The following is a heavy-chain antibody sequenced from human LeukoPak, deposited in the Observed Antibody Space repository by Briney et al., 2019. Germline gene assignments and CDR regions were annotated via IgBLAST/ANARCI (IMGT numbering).Heavy chain of an antibody. Sequence: ASVKVSCKASGYTFTGYYMHWVRQAPGQGLEWMGWISAYNGNTNYAQNLQGRVTMTTDTSTSTAYMELRSLRSDDTAVYYCARPQSRVGASDYWGQGTLVTVSS. J-gene: IGHJ4*02. V-gene: IGHV1-18*04. CDR2: ISAYNGNT. CDR1: GYTFTGYY. CDR3: ARPQSRVGASDY. D-gene: IGHD1-26*01.